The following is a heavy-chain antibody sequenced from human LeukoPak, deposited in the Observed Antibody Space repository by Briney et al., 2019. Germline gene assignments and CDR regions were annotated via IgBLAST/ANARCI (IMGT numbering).Heavy chain of an antibody. CDR2: IRSKANSYAT. J-gene: IGHJ4*02. V-gene: IGHV3-73*01. CDR3: TSAPATVFDY. D-gene: IGHD2-2*01. CDR1: GFTFSGSA. Sequence: GGSLRLSCAASGFTFSGSAMHWVRQASGKGLEWVGRIRSKANSYATAYAASVNGRFTVPRDDSKNTAYLQMNSLKTEDTAVYYCTSAPATVFDYWGQGTLVTVSS.